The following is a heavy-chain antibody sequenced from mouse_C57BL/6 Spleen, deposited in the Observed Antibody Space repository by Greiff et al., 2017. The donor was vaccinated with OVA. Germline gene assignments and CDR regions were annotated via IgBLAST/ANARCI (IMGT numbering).Heavy chain of an antibody. CDR2: IDPETGGT. CDR1: GYTFTDYE. CDR3: TRPFTTVVYYLDY. D-gene: IGHD1-1*01. Sequence: VQRVESGAELVRPGASVTLSCKASGYTFTDYEMHWVKQTPVHGLEWIGAIDPETGGTAYNQKFKGKAILTADKSSSTAYMELRSLTSEDSAVYYCTRPFTTVVYYLDYWGQGTTLTVSS. V-gene: IGHV1-15*01. J-gene: IGHJ2*01.